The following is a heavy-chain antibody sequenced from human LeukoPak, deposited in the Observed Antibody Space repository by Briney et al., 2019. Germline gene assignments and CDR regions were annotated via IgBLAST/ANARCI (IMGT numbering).Heavy chain of an antibody. J-gene: IGHJ4*02. V-gene: IGHV1-69*13. Sequence: ASVKVSCKASGGTFSSYAISWVRQAPGQGLEWMGGIIPIFGTANYAQKFQGRVTITADESTSTAYMELSSLRSEDTDVYYCALEMATAGFDYWGQGTLVTVSS. CDR3: ALEMATAGFDY. CDR1: GGTFSSYA. CDR2: IIPIFGTA. D-gene: IGHD5-24*01.